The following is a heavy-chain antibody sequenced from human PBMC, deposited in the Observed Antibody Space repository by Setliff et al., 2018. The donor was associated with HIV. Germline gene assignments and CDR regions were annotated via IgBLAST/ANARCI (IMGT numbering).Heavy chain of an antibody. V-gene: IGHV1-69*05. CDR3: ARVAHSSSYHYYGMDV. Sequence: GASVKVSCKASGGTFSSYGITWVRQAPGQGLEWMGGIIPIFGTANYAQKFQGRVTITTDESTSTAYMELSSLRSEDTAVYFCARVAHSSSYHYYGMDVWGQGTTVTVS. D-gene: IGHD6-19*01. CDR2: IIPIFGTA. CDR1: GGTFSSYG. J-gene: IGHJ6*02.